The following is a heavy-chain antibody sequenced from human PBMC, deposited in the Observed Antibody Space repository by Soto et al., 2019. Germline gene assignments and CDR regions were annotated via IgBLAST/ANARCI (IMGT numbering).Heavy chain of an antibody. CDR3: VKGRGAYQVKLGLEV. J-gene: IGHJ6*02. Sequence: EVQLVESGGGLVQPCRSLRLSCAASGFTFDDFAMHWVRQAPGKGLEWLSGLDWNSGSVDYADSVKGRFIISRDNADKCLYLQMWGLRGEDTALYCCVKGRGAYQVKLGLEVWGQGTMVIVSS. D-gene: IGHD2-2*01. CDR1: GFTFDDFA. V-gene: IGHV3-9*01. CDR2: LDWNSGSV.